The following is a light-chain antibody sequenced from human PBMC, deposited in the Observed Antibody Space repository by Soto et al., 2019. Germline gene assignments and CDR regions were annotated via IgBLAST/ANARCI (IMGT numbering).Light chain of an antibody. CDR3: QQSANSPFT. CDR2: GAS. J-gene: IGKJ2*01. CDR1: QSVSSNY. Sequence: EIVLTQSPGTLPLSPGERATLSYSASQSVSSNYLVWYQQKPGQAPRPLIYGASSRATGIPDRFSGSGSGKDFTLTISRLEPEDFAVYYCQQSANSPFTFGQGTKLEIK. V-gene: IGKV3-20*01.